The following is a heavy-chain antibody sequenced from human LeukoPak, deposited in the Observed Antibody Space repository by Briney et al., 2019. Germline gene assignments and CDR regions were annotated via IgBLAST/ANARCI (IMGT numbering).Heavy chain of an antibody. CDR3: AGRGYCSGGNCYGAFDI. J-gene: IGHJ3*02. V-gene: IGHV3-53*01. D-gene: IGHD2-15*01. Sequence: GGSLRLSCAASGFTFSSYSMNWVRQAPGKGLEWVSGIYSGGSIYYADSVKGRFTISRDSSKNTLYLQMNSLRVEDTAVYYCAGRGYCSGGNCYGAFDIWGQGTMVTVSS. CDR1: GFTFSSYS. CDR2: IYSGGSI.